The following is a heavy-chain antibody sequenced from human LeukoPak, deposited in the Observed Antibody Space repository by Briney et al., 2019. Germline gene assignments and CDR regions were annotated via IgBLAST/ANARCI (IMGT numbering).Heavy chain of an antibody. Sequence: SETLSLTCAVYGGPFSGYYWSWIRQPPGKGLEWIGEINHSRSTNYNPSLKSRVTISVDTSKNQFSLKLSSVTAADTAVYYCARGRVLLWFGELPGGNYFDYWGQGTLVTVSP. D-gene: IGHD3-10*01. CDR1: GGPFSGYY. V-gene: IGHV4-34*01. CDR2: INHSRST. J-gene: IGHJ4*02. CDR3: ARGRVLLWFGELPGGNYFDY.